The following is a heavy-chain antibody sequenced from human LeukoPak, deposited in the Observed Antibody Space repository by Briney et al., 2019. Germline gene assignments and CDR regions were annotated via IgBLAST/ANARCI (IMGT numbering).Heavy chain of an antibody. CDR3: ARGNTVTRY. CDR1: GGSFSGYY. Sequence: SETLSLTCAVYGGSFSGYYWSWIRQPPGKGLEWIGEINHSGSTNYNPSLKSRVTISVGTSKNQFSLKLSSVTAADTAVYYCARGNTVTRYWGQGTLVTVSS. D-gene: IGHD4-17*01. V-gene: IGHV4-34*01. CDR2: INHSGST. J-gene: IGHJ4*02.